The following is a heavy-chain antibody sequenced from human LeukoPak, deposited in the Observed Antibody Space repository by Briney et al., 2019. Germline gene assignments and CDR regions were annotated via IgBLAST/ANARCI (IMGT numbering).Heavy chain of an antibody. D-gene: IGHD4-11*01. J-gene: IGHJ3*02. CDR2: IIPMFGTP. CDR1: GGSFRRSA. V-gene: IGHV1-69*05. Sequence: SVKVSCKASGGSFRRSAISWVRQTPGQGLELMGGIIPMFGTPNYAQKFRGRVSMTTEESTNTAYMELSSLTSEDTAVYYCTKTSQSPVTPGAFDIWGQGTMVTVSS. CDR3: TKTSQSPVTPGAFDI.